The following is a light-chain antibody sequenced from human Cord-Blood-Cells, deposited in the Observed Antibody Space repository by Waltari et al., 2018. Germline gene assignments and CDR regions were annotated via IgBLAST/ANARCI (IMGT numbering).Light chain of an antibody. J-gene: IGLJ3*02. Sequence: QSALPQPASVSGSPGQSLTNYSTGTSSDVGRYNLVSWYQQHPGKAPKLMIYEGSKRPSGFSNRFSGSKSGNTASLTISGLQAEDEADYYCCSYAGSSTWVFGGGTKLTVL. CDR1: SSDVGRYNL. CDR2: EGS. CDR3: CSYAGSSTWV. V-gene: IGLV2-23*01.